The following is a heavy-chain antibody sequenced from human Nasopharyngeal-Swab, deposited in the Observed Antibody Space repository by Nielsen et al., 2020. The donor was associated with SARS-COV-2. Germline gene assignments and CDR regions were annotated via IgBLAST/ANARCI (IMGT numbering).Heavy chain of an antibody. V-gene: IGHV1-2*04. CDR2: INPNSGGT. CDR3: ARGSLRFLEWSYYYYYMDV. J-gene: IGHJ6*03. D-gene: IGHD3-3*01. Sequence: ASVKVSCKASGYTFTGYYIHWVRQAPGQGLEWMGWINPNSGGTNYAQKFQGWVTMTRDTSISTAYMELSRLRSEDTAVYYCARGSLRFLEWSYYYYYMDVWGKGTTVTVSS. CDR1: GYTFTGYY.